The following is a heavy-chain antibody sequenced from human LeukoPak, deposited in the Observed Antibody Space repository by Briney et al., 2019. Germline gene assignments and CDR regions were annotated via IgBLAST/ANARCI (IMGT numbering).Heavy chain of an antibody. D-gene: IGHD1-26*01. CDR2: ISWNSGSI. V-gene: IGHV3-9*01. Sequence: GGSLRLSCAASGFTFSSYAMSWVRQAPWKGLEWVSGISWNSGSIGYADSVKGRFTISRDNAKNSLYMQMDSLRAEDTAVYYCVRGVGATFVFIWGQGTMVTVSS. CDR3: VRGVGATFVFI. J-gene: IGHJ3*02. CDR1: GFTFSSYA.